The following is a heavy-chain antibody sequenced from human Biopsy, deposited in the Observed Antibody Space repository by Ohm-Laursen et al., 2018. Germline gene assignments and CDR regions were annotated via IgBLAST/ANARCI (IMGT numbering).Heavy chain of an antibody. V-gene: IGHV3-21*06. CDR1: GVTLSGYA. Sequence: LSLTCAPSGVTLSGYAMNWVRQAPGKGLEWVSSITGGGNYINYADSVRGRFTISRDNSKNSVYLVMSSLRAEDTAVYFCATAAYAPPYFDLWGRGTVVTVSS. CDR2: ITGGGNYI. D-gene: IGHD4-17*01. CDR3: ATAAYAPPYFDL. J-gene: IGHJ4*02.